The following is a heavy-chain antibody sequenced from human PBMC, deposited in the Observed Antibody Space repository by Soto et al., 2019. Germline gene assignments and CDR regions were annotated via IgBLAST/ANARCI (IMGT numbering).Heavy chain of an antibody. J-gene: IGHJ4*02. CDR2: INSDGSST. Sequence: GGSLRLSCAASGFTFSSSWMHWVRQAPGKGLVWVSRINSDGSSTSYADSVKGRFTISRDNAKNTLYLQMNRLRAEDTAVYYCTREAGKLELDYWGQGTLVTVSS. CDR1: GFTFSSSW. CDR3: TREAGKLELDY. D-gene: IGHD1-1*01. V-gene: IGHV3-74*01.